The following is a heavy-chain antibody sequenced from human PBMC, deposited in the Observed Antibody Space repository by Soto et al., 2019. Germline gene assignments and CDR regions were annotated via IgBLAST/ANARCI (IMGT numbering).Heavy chain of an antibody. D-gene: IGHD6-13*01. CDR3: ARGGTHSSWYWRN. Sequence: GGSLRLSCAASGFSFSSDWMSWVRQAPGKGPEWVANIKQDGSEKYYVDSVKGRFTISRDNAKSSLYLEMNSLRAEDTALYYCARGGTHSSWYWRNWGQGALVNVSS. J-gene: IGHJ4*02. CDR2: IKQDGSEK. V-gene: IGHV3-7*01. CDR1: GFSFSSDW.